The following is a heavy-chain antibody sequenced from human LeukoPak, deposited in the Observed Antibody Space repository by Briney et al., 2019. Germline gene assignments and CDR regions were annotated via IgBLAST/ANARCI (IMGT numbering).Heavy chain of an antibody. CDR2: IWYDGSNK. D-gene: IGHD3-10*01. J-gene: IGHJ4*02. CDR3: ARGGMVRAPRPGDY. V-gene: IGHV3-33*01. Sequence: PGRSLRLSCAASGFTFSSYGMHWVRQAPGKGLEWVAVIWYDGSNKYYADSVKGRFTISRDNSKNTLYLQMNSLRAEDTAVYYCARGGMVRAPRPGDYWGQGTLVTVSS. CDR1: GFTFSSYG.